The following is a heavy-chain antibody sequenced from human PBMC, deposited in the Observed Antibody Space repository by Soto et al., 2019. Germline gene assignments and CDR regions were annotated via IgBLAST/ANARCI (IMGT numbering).Heavy chain of an antibody. V-gene: IGHV1-58*01. CDR2: IVVGSGNT. J-gene: IGHJ6*02. CDR3: AAEEVGATTLTIYYYYGIDV. Sequence: SVKVSCKASGFTFTSSAVQWVRQARGQRLEWIGWIVVGSGNTNYAQKFQERVTITRDMSTSTAYMELSSLRSEDTAVYYCAAEEVGATTLTIYYYYGIDVWGQGTTVTVSS. CDR1: GFTFTSSA. D-gene: IGHD1-26*01.